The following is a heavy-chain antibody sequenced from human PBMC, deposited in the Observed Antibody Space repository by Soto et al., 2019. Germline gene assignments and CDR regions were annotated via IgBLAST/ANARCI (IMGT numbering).Heavy chain of an antibody. CDR2: IIPVFGTT. V-gene: IGHV1-69*13. J-gene: IGHJ4*02. CDR3: ARGGGPYVWFNEF. D-gene: IGHD3-16*01. Sequence: SVKVSCKDSGGLFSSFAISWVRQAPGQGLEWMGGIIPVFGTTNYAQKFQGRVTITADESTNTAYMELSSLTSNDTAMYYCARGGGPYVWFNEFWGQGTQVTVSS. CDR1: GGLFSSFA.